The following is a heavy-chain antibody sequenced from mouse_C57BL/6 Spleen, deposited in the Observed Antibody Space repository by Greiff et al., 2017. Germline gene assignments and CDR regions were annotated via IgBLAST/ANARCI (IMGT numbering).Heavy chain of an antibody. Sequence: QVQLQQSGAELMKPGASVKLSCKATGYTFTGYWIAWVKQRPGHGLEWIGEILPGSGSTNYNEKFKGKATFTVDTSSNTAYMQLSSLTTEDSAIKNGVRYYGSRKGYCMDYWGQGTTLTVSS. J-gene: IGHJ2*01. V-gene: IGHV1-9*01. D-gene: IGHD1-1*01. CDR2: ILPGSGST. CDR1: GYTFTGYW. CDR3: VRYYGSRKGYCMDY.